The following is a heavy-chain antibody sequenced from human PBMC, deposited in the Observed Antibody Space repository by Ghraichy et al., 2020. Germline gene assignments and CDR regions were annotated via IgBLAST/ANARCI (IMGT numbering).Heavy chain of an antibody. CDR1: GFTFDDYT. CDR2: ISRDGGST. D-gene: IGHD5-12*01. J-gene: IGHJ4*02. Sequence: GGSLRLSCAASGFTFDDYTMHWVRQAPGKGLEWVSLISRDGGSTYYADSVKGRFTISRDNSKNSLYLQMNSLRTEDTALYYCAKSLESGYDYGVAYWGQGTLVTVSS. CDR3: AKSLESGYDYGVAY. V-gene: IGHV3-43*01.